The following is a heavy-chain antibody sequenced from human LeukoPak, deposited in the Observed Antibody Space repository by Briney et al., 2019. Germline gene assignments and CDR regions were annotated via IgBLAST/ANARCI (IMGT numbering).Heavy chain of an antibody. Sequence: SETLSLTCAVYGGSFSGYYWSWIRQPPGKGLEWIGEINHSGSTNYNPSLKCRVTISVDTSKNQFSLKLSSVTAADTAVYYCARAASRYYYDSSGYYRTKQEYYFDYWGQGTLVTVSS. CDR1: GGSFSGYY. J-gene: IGHJ4*02. CDR3: ARAASRYYYDSSGYYRTKQEYYFDY. D-gene: IGHD3-22*01. CDR2: INHSGST. V-gene: IGHV4-34*01.